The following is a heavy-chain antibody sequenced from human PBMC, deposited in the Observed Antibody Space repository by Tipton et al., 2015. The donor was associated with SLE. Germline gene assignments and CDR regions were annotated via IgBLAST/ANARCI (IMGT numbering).Heavy chain of an antibody. D-gene: IGHD1-26*01. Sequence: QVQLVQSGAEVKKPGSSVKVSCKASGGTFSSYTISWVRQAPGQGLEWMGRIIPILGIANYAQKFQGRVTITADKSTSTAYMEVRSLRFDDTAVYYCARDGRWEPTDIWGQGTMVTVSS. V-gene: IGHV1-69*09. CDR1: GGTFSSYT. J-gene: IGHJ3*02. CDR2: IIPILGIA. CDR3: ARDGRWEPTDI.